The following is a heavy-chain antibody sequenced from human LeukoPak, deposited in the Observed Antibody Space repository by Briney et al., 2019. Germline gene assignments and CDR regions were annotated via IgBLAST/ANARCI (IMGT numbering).Heavy chain of an antibody. J-gene: IGHJ6*04. Sequence: GGSLRLSCAASGFTFSSYSMNWVRQAPGKGLEWVSSISSSSSYIYYADSVKGRFTISRDNAKNSLYLQMNSLRAEDTAVYYCARDRAIVVVPAAIAPVDVWGKGTTVTVSS. CDR3: ARDRAIVVVPAAIAPVDV. CDR2: ISSSSSYI. V-gene: IGHV3-21*01. CDR1: GFTFSSYS. D-gene: IGHD2-2*02.